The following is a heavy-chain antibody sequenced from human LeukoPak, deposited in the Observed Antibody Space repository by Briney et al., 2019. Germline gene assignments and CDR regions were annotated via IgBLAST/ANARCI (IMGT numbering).Heavy chain of an antibody. CDR1: GFSLSTSGMR. D-gene: IGHD6-13*01. Sequence: SGPTLVNPTQTLTLTCTFSGFSLSTSGMRVSWIRQPPGKALEWLARIDWDDDKFYSTSLKTRLTISKDTSKNQVVLTMTSMDPVDTATYYCARVAAAGNFDYWGQGTLATVSS. J-gene: IGHJ4*02. CDR2: IDWDDDK. CDR3: ARVAAAGNFDY. V-gene: IGHV2-70*04.